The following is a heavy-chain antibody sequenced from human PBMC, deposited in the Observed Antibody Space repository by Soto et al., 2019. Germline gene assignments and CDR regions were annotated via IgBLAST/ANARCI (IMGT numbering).Heavy chain of an antibody. CDR2: SKNKADSYTT. V-gene: IGHV3-72*01. CDR3: TVWGSGNDFGAA. CDR1: GFTFSDHY. J-gene: IGHJ1*01. Sequence: EVQLVESGGGLVQPGGSLRLSCAASGFTFSDHYMDWVRQAPGKGLEWVGRSKNKADSYTTEYAASVKGRFTISRDGSENSLYLQMHSLKTEDTAVYYCTVWGSGNDFGAAWGQGILVTVSS. D-gene: IGHD3-10*01.